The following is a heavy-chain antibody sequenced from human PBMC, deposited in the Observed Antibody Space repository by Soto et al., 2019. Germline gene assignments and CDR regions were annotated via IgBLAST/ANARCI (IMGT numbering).Heavy chain of an antibody. CDR3: ARDLGRGSSSWYGYYYYYGMDV. V-gene: IGHV4-31*03. J-gene: IGHJ6*02. CDR1: GGSISSGGYY. Sequence: QVELQESGPGLVKPSQTLSLTCTVSGGSISSGGYYWSWIRQHPGKGLEWIGYIYYSGSTYYNPSLKGRVTISVDTSKNQFSLKLSSVTAADTAVYYCARDLGRGSSSWYGYYYYYGMDVWGQGTTVTVSS. CDR2: IYYSGST. D-gene: IGHD6-13*01.